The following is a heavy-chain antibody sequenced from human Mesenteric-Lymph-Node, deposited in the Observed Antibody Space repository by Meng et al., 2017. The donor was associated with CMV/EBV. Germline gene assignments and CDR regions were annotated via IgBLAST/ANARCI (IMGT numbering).Heavy chain of an antibody. CDR1: GGTCRRYA. J-gene: IGHJ4*02. V-gene: IGHV1-69*04. Sequence: YGGTCRRYAISWVRQAPGQGLEWMGRIIPILGIANYAQKFQGRVTITADKSTSTAYMELMSLRSDDTAVYYCARDYGSGSYYSNFDYWGQGTLVTVSS. D-gene: IGHD3-10*01. CDR3: ARDYGSGSYYSNFDY. CDR2: IIPILGIA.